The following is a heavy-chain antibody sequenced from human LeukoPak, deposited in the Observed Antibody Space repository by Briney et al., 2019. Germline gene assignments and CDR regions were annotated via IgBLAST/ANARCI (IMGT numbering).Heavy chain of an antibody. CDR2: VRYDGSNK. D-gene: IGHD6-13*01. Sequence: GGSLRLSCAASGFTFSNYAMNWVRQAPGKGLEWVAFVRYDGSNKYYADSVKGRFTISRDNSKNTLYLQMNSLRAEDTAVYYCAKVDFSSSDAFDIWGQGTMVTVSS. CDR3: AKVDFSSSDAFDI. V-gene: IGHV3-30*02. CDR1: GFTFSNYA. J-gene: IGHJ3*02.